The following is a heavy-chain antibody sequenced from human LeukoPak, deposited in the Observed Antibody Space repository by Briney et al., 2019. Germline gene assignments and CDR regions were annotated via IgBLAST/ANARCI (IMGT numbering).Heavy chain of an antibody. V-gene: IGHV1-69*05. CDR3: ARAATMILGWFDP. J-gene: IGHJ5*02. CDR2: IIPIFGTA. Sequence: SVKVACKASGGTFSSYAISWVRQAPGQGLEWMGGIIPIFGTANYAQKFQGRVTITTDESTSTAYMELSSLRSEDTAVYYCARAATMILGWFDPWGQGTLVTVSS. CDR1: GGTFSSYA. D-gene: IGHD3-22*01.